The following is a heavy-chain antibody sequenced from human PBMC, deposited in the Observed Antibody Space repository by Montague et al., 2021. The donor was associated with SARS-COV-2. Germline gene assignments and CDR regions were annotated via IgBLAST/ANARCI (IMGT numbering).Heavy chain of an antibody. J-gene: IGHJ4*02. CDR3: ARQAESGYSGTIANFDY. CDR2: IYPDDSDT. D-gene: IGHD5-12*01. CDR1: GYSFTRHW. Sequence: QSGAEVKKPGESLKISCKGSGYSFTRHWIAWVRQMSGKGLEWMGVIYPDDSDTRYSPAFQGQVTISVDKSSNTAHLQWSSLKASDTAMYYCARQAESGYSGTIANFDYWGQGTLITVSS. V-gene: IGHV5-51*01.